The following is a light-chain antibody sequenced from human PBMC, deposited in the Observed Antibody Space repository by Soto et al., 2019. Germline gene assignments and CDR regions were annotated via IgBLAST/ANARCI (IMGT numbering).Light chain of an antibody. CDR3: AAWDDSLNGYV. CDR1: SSNIGTNA. J-gene: IGLJ1*01. Sequence: QSVLTQPPSASGTPGQRVTISCSGGSSNIGTNAVNWYQQLPGTAPKLLIYHNNQRPSGVPDRFSGSKSGTSASLAISGLQSEDEADYYCAAWDDSLNGYVFGTGTKLTVL. CDR2: HNN. V-gene: IGLV1-44*01.